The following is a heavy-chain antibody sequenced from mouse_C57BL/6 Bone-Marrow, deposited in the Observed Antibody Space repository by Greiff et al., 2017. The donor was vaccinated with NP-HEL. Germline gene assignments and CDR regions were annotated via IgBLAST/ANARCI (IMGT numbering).Heavy chain of an antibody. D-gene: IGHD1-1*01. CDR3: ARGDYGSSRFGYAMDY. V-gene: IGHV1-80*01. CDR2: IYPGDGDT. CDR1: GYAFSSYW. Sequence: QVHVKQSGAELVKPGASVKISCKASGYAFSSYWMNWVKERPGKGLEWIGQIYPGDGDTKSNGKFKGKAPLTADKSSSTAYMQVSSLTSEDSAVYFCARGDYGSSRFGYAMDYWGQGTSVTVSS. J-gene: IGHJ4*01.